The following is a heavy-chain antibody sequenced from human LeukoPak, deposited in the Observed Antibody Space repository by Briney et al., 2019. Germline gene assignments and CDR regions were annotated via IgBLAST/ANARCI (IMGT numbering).Heavy chain of an antibody. CDR2: GNHSGST. J-gene: IGHJ5*02. CDR3: ARGRVGYCSSTSCYRWFDP. V-gene: IGHV4-34*01. Sequence: KPSETLSLTCAVYGGSFSGYYWRWIRQPPGKGLEWIGEGNHSGSTNYNPSLKRPVTISVDTSKNQFSLKLSSETAADTAVYYGARGRVGYCSSTSCYRWFDPWGQGTLVTVSS. D-gene: IGHD2-2*01. CDR1: GGSFSGYY.